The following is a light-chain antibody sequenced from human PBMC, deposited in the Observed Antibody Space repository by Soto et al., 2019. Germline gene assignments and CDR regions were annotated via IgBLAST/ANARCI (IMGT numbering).Light chain of an antibody. CDR3: SSYTSSSTSYV. V-gene: IGLV2-14*01. CDR1: SSDVGGYNY. CDR2: DVS. J-gene: IGLJ1*01. Sequence: QSVLTQPASVSWSPGQSITISFTGTSSDVGGYNYVSWYQQHPGKAPKLMIYDVSNRPSGVSNRFSGSKSGNTASLTISGLQAEDEADYYCSSYTSSSTSYVFGTGTKVTVL.